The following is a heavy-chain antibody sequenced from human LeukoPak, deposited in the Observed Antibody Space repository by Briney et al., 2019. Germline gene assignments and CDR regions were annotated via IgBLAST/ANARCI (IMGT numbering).Heavy chain of an antibody. J-gene: IGHJ4*02. CDR3: ARAAQQLVHIFDY. V-gene: IGHV1-69*04. Sequence: SVKVSCKASGGTFSSYAISWVRQAPGQGLEWMGRIIPIFGIAHYAQKFQGRVTITADKSTSTAYMELSSLRSEDTAVYYCARAAQQLVHIFDYWGQGTLVTVSS. CDR2: IIPIFGIA. D-gene: IGHD6-13*01. CDR1: GGTFSSYA.